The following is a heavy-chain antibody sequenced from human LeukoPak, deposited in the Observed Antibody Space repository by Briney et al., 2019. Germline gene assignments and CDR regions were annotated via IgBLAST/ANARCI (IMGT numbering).Heavy chain of an antibody. D-gene: IGHD4-17*01. Sequence: SVKVFCKTSGGTFNNSAISWVRQAPGQGLEWLGGIMPLFGTAGYAQKFQGRVTITKDESTRTVYLELTSLTSDDTAVYYCARDVHGDYGSGWFDPWGQGTLVSVSS. J-gene: IGHJ5*02. CDR3: ARDVHGDYGSGWFDP. V-gene: IGHV1-69*05. CDR1: GGTFNNSA. CDR2: IMPLFGTA.